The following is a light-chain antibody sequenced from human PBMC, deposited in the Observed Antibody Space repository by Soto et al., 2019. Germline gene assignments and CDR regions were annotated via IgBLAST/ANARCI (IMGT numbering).Light chain of an antibody. CDR3: ASYRSTGTLV. J-gene: IGLJ3*02. V-gene: IGLV1-40*01. CDR2: GNR. CDR1: NSNLGAGYD. Sequence: QSVLTQPPSVSGAPGQRVTISCTGNNSNLGAGYDVHWYQQLPGAAPKLVIFGNRNRPSGVPERFSGSKSGTSASLAITGLQAEDEADYYCASYRSTGTLVFGGGTKLTVL.